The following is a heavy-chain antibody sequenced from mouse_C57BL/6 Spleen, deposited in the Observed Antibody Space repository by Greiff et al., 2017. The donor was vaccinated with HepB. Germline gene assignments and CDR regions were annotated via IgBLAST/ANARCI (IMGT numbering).Heavy chain of an antibody. CDR1: GFTFSDYY. D-gene: IGHD1-1*02. V-gene: IGHV5-16*01. J-gene: IGHJ2*01. Sequence: EVQRVESEGGLVQPGSSMKLSCTASGFTFSDYYMAWVRQVPEKGLEWVANINYDGSSTYYLDSLKSRFIISRDNAKNILYLQMSSLKSEDTATYYCARDYGQTFDYWGQGTTLTVSS. CDR2: INYDGSST. CDR3: ARDYGQTFDY.